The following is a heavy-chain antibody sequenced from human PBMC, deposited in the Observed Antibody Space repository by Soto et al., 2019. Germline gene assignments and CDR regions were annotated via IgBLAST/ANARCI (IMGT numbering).Heavy chain of an antibody. J-gene: IGHJ4*02. CDR3: ARSSMVALYFDY. D-gene: IGHD3-10*01. Sequence: PSETLSLTCTVSGGSISSSSYYWGWIRQPPGKGLEWIGSIYYSGSTYYNPSLKSRVTISVDTSKNQFSLKLSSVTAADTAVYYCARSSMVALYFDYWGQGTLVTVSS. V-gene: IGHV4-39*01. CDR1: GGSISSSSYY. CDR2: IYYSGST.